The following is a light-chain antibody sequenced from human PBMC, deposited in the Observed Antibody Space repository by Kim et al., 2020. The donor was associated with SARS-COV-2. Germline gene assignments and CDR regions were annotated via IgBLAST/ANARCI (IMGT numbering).Light chain of an antibody. V-gene: IGLV1-40*01. Sequence: QSVLTQPPSVSGAPGQRVTISCTGSSSNIGAGYDVHWYQQFPGAAPKFLIYGNDNRPSGVPDRFSGSKSGNSASLAITGLQPEDEADYYCRTYDNSLSGYVFGTGTKVTVL. CDR3: RTYDNSLSGYV. CDR1: SSNIGAGYD. J-gene: IGLJ1*01. CDR2: GND.